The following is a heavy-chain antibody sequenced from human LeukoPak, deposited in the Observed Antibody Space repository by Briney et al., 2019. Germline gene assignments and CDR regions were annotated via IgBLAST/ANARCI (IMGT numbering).Heavy chain of an antibody. V-gene: IGHV3-7*01. CDR1: GFTFSDYW. D-gene: IGHD2-2*01. J-gene: IGHJ4*02. CDR2: IKQDGSAK. Sequence: GGSLRLSCTAPGFTFSDYWMTWVRQVPGKGLEWVANIKQDGSAKYYVDSVKGRFTISRDNAKNSLYLQMDSLRVEDTATYYCARWRGSTSERSDYWGQGTLVTVSS. CDR3: ARWRGSTSERSDY.